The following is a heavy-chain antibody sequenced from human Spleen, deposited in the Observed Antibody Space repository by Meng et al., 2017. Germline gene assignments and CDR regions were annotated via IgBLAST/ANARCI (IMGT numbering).Heavy chain of an antibody. V-gene: IGHV3-23*04. CDR1: GFSFSTSA. Sequence: VDVVESGGCVVQTGGSLRLSCGVAGFSFSTSAMSKVRQALGQGLEWVSFIDISGVYTSYADSVKGRFTISRDNSKNTLYLHMNSLRAEDTGVYYCAKEIRPNDYWGQGTLVTVSS. CDR2: IDISGVYT. J-gene: IGHJ4*02. CDR3: AKEIRPNDY.